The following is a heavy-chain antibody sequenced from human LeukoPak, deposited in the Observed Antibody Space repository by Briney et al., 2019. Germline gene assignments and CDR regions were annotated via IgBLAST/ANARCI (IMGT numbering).Heavy chain of an antibody. D-gene: IGHD2-8*01. Sequence: ASVKVSCKASGYTLTGYYMHWVRQAPGQGLEWMGWINPNSGGTNYAQKFQGRVTMTRDTSISTAYMELSRLRSDDTAVYYCARSSGMARMVEIDYWGEGTLVTVSS. CDR2: INPNSGGT. CDR1: GYTLTGYY. V-gene: IGHV1-2*02. J-gene: IGHJ4*02. CDR3: ARSSGMARMVEIDY.